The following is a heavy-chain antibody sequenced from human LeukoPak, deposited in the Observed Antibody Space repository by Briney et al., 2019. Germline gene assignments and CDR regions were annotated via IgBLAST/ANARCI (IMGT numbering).Heavy chain of an antibody. CDR2: ISSSSSYI. Sequence: GGSLRLSCAASGFTFSSYFMNWVRQAPGKGLEWVSSISSSSSYIYYADSVKGRFTISRDNAQNSLSLQMNSLRAEDTAVYYCARDPYGSGRGYFDYWGQGTLVTVSS. CDR1: GFTFSSYF. J-gene: IGHJ4*02. V-gene: IGHV3-21*01. D-gene: IGHD3-10*01. CDR3: ARDPYGSGRGYFDY.